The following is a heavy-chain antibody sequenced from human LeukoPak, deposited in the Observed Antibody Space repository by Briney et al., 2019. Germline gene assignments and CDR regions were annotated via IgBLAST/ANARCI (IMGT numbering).Heavy chain of an antibody. D-gene: IGHD3-16*02. Sequence: PGGSLRLSCAASGFTFSSYRMNWVRQAPGKGLEWVSYISSSSSTIYYADSVKGRFTISRDNAKNSLYLQMNSLRAEDTAVYYCAREVYDYVWGSYRPPLNWFDPWGQGTLVTVSS. CDR2: ISSSSSTI. CDR1: GFTFSSYR. CDR3: AREVYDYVWGSYRPPLNWFDP. J-gene: IGHJ5*02. V-gene: IGHV3-48*01.